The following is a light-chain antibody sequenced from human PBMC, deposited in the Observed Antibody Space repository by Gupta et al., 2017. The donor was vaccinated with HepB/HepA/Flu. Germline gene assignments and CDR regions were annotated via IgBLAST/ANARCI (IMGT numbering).Light chain of an antibody. CDR2: DAS. CDR1: QTVLYSYDSKNY. Sequence: IVLTPSPESLAVSLVERAVINCKSSQTVLYSYDSKNYLAWYQQKPGKPPKVLIYDASIRAAGVPDRFSGSGSGTDFTLTVATLQAEDVAVYYCQQYDSVPRTFGQGTKVEI. CDR3: QQYDSVPRT. J-gene: IGKJ1*01. V-gene: IGKV4-1*01.